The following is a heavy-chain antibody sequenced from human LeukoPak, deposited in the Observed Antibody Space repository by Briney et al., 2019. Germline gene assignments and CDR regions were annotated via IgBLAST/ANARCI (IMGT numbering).Heavy chain of an antibody. CDR1: GGSISSSSSY. CDR2: IYYSGST. J-gene: IGHJ3*02. CDR3: ARLGGTYDAFDI. V-gene: IGHV4-39*01. D-gene: IGHD1-26*01. Sequence: SETLSLTCTVSGGSISSSSSYWGWIRQPPGKGLEWLGNIYYSGSTYYNPSLKSRVTISVDTSRNQFSLKLSSVTAADTAVYYCARLGGTYDAFDIWGQGTMVTVSS.